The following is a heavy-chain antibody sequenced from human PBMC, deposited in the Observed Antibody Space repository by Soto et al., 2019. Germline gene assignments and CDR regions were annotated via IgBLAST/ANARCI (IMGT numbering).Heavy chain of an antibody. D-gene: IGHD5-12*01. J-gene: IGHJ4*02. Sequence: GGSLRLSCAASGFTFSSFAMSWVRQAPGKGLEWVSTISSTTSTTYYADSVKGRFTISRDISKNTLYLQMNSLRAEDTAVYYCAKGSEIVATRHLHFDYWGQGTLVTVSS. V-gene: IGHV3-23*01. CDR3: AKGSEIVATRHLHFDY. CDR2: ISSTTSTT. CDR1: GFTFSSFA.